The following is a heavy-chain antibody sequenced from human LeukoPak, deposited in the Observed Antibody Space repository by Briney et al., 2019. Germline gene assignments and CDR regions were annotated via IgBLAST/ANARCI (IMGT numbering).Heavy chain of an antibody. CDR2: IYFDDSDT. V-gene: IGHV5-51*01. J-gene: IGHJ4*02. Sequence: GESLKISCKASGYRVMDYWIGWVRQTPGKGLEWMGIIYFDDSDTRYSPSFDGQVIISGDKSTATAYLQWSSVKASDTAIYYCGKSRVGGSLHSYDYGGQGTLVTVSS. CDR3: GKSRVGGSLHSYDY. D-gene: IGHD2-15*01. CDR1: GYRVMDYW.